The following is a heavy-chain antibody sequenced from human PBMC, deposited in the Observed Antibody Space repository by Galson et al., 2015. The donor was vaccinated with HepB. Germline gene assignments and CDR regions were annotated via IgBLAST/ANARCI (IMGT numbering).Heavy chain of an antibody. CDR2: ISYDGSNK. CDR1: GFTFSSYG. Sequence: SLRLSCAASGFTFSSYGMHWVRQAPGKGLEWVAVISYDGSNKYYADSVKGRFTISRDNSKNTLYLQMNSLRAEDTAVYYCAKDFILRGLKVVAGDYWGQGTLVTVSS. J-gene: IGHJ4*02. CDR3: AKDFILRGLKVVAGDY. V-gene: IGHV3-30*18. D-gene: IGHD3-22*01.